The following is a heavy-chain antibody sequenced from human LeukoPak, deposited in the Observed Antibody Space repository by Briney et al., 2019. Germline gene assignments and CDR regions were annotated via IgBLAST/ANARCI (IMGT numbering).Heavy chain of an antibody. Sequence: PGGSLRLSCAASRFTFSSCWMHWVRQAPGKGLVWVSRINSDGRTTSYADSVKGRFTISRDNAKNTLYLQMSSLRAEDTAVYYCARAGVPYGMDVWGQGTTVTVSS. CDR1: RFTFSSCW. V-gene: IGHV3-74*01. CDR3: ARAGVPYGMDV. J-gene: IGHJ6*02. CDR2: INSDGRTT. D-gene: IGHD2-2*01.